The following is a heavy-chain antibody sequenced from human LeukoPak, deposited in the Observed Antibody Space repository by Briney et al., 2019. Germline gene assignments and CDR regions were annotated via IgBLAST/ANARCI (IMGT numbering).Heavy chain of an antibody. CDR3: AKVGLPIVLAFFDC. J-gene: IGHJ4*02. V-gene: IGHV3-23*01. CDR2: ISGSDGST. Sequence: PGGSPRLSCAASGFTFSSYAMSWVRQAPGKGLEWVSAISGSDGSTYYADSVKGRFTISRDNSKNTLYLQMNSLRAEDTAVYYCAKVGLPIVLAFFDCWGQGTLVTVSS. CDR1: GFTFSSYA. D-gene: IGHD2-8*02.